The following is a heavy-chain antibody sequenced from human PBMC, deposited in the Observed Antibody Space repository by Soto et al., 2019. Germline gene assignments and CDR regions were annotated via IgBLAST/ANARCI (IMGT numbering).Heavy chain of an antibody. D-gene: IGHD1-26*01. Sequence: GASVKVSCKASGYIFINYYIHWVRQAPGQGLEWMGIINPNGGSTSYAQKFRGRVTMARDTSTSTVYMELSSLRSEDTAVYYCARDLGGGSYRSHDAFDIWGQGTMVTVSS. CDR1: GYIFINYY. CDR3: ARDLGGGSYRSHDAFDI. J-gene: IGHJ3*02. CDR2: INPNGGST. V-gene: IGHV1-46*01.